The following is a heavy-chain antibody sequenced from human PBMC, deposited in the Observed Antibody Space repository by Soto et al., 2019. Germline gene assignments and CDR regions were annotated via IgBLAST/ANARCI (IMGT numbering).Heavy chain of an antibody. Sequence: TGGYPGLSCAASGFTFTDFAMSWVRQAPGKGLEWVSGLSVDGDSTYYADSVKGRFTISRDNSDNTVYLQMNSLTAEDTAVYYCAILLSYNSQHDAFDFWGQGSLVTVSA. CDR2: LSVDGDST. V-gene: IGHV3-23*01. D-gene: IGHD1-20*01. CDR3: AILLSYNSQHDAFDF. CDR1: GFTFTDFA. J-gene: IGHJ1*01.